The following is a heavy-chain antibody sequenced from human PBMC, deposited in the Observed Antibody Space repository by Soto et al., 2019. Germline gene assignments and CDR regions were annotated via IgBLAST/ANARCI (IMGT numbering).Heavy chain of an antibody. CDR1: GCSISSSSYY. Sequence: XETLSLTCTVAGCSISSSSYYWGWIRQPPGKGLEWIGSIYYSGSTYYNPSLKSRVTISVDTSKNQFSLKLSSVTAADTAVYYCARLRMAAAGTDWFDHWGQGTLVTVSS. CDR3: ARLRMAAAGTDWFDH. J-gene: IGHJ5*02. D-gene: IGHD6-13*01. V-gene: IGHV4-39*01. CDR2: IYYSGST.